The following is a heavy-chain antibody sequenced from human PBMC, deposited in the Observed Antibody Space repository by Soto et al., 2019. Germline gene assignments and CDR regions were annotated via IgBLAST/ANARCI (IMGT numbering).Heavy chain of an antibody. CDR3: ARDLSDY. J-gene: IGHJ4*02. D-gene: IGHD3-9*01. CDR1: GFTVSNYA. CDR2: IWYDGTIK. Sequence: AGGSLRLSCAASGFTVSNYAMHWVRQAPGKGLEWVAIIWYDGTIKYYTDSVKGRFTISRDNSKNTLYLQMNSLRAEDTAIYYCARDLSDYWGPGTLLTVSS. V-gene: IGHV3-33*08.